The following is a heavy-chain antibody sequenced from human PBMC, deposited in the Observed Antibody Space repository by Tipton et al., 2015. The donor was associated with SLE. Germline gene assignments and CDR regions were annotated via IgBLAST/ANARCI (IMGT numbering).Heavy chain of an antibody. D-gene: IGHD6-13*01. CDR2: INHSGST. J-gene: IGHJ2*01. V-gene: IGHV4-34*01. Sequence: TLSLTCTVSGGSISSYYWSWIRQPPGKGLEWIGEINHSGSTNYNPSLKSRVTISVDTSKNQFSLKLSSVTAADTAVYYCARLEGQQLVGDFDLWGRGTLVTVSS. CDR3: ARLEGQQLVGDFDL. CDR1: GGSISSYY.